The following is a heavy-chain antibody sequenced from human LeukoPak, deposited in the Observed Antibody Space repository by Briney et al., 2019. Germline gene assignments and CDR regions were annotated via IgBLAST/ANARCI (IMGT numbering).Heavy chain of an antibody. CDR2: IYYSGST. D-gene: IGHD1-20*01. CDR1: RGSISSGNYY. CDR3: ARGLTLFDP. V-gene: IGHV4-61*01. Sequence: PSQTLSLTCTVSRGSISSGNYYWSWIRQPPGKGLEWIGYIYYSGSTNYNPSFKSRVTISIDTSKNQFSLKLSSVTAADTGVYYCARGLTLFDPWGQGTLVTVSS. J-gene: IGHJ5*02.